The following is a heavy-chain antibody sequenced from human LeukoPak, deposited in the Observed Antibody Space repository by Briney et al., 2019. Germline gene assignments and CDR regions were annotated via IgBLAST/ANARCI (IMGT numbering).Heavy chain of an antibody. CDR1: GYTFSSHG. Sequence: GASVKVSCKASGYTFSSHGISWVRQAPGQGLEWMGWISAYNGNTNYAQKFQGRVTMTTDTSTSTAYMELRSLRSDDTAVYYCARRASSTSFLDAFDIWGQGTMVTVS. J-gene: IGHJ3*02. CDR3: ARRASSTSFLDAFDI. D-gene: IGHD2-2*01. V-gene: IGHV1-18*01. CDR2: ISAYNGNT.